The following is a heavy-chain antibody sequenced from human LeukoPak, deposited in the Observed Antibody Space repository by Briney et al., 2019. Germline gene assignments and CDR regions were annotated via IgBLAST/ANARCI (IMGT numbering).Heavy chain of an antibody. D-gene: IGHD6-19*01. CDR1: GFTFSSYA. V-gene: IGHV3-23*01. CDR3: AKRSAESSGYFDY. J-gene: IGHJ4*02. Sequence: GGSLRLSCAASGFTFSSYAMSWVRQAPGQGLEWVSSISSSSSYIYYADSVKGRFTISRDNPKNTLYLQMNSLRAEDTAVYYCAKRSAESSGYFDYWGQGTLVTVSS. CDR2: ISSSSSYI.